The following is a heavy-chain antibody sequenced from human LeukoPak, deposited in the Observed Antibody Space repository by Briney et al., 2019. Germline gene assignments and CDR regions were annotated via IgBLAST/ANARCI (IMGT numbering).Heavy chain of an antibody. V-gene: IGHV1-69*13. J-gene: IGHJ4*02. CDR3: ASQYYGSGSYPFDY. CDR1: GGTLSSYA. Sequence: ASVKVSCKASGGTLSSYAISWVRQAPGQGLEWMGGIIPIFGTANYAQKFQGRVTITADESTSTAYMELSSLRSEDTAVYYCASQYYGSGSYPFDYWGQGTLVTVSS. CDR2: IIPIFGTA. D-gene: IGHD3-10*01.